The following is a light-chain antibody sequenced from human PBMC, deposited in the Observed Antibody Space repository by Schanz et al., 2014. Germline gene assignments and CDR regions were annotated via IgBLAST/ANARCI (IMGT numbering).Light chain of an antibody. CDR1: SSDVGSYNL. J-gene: IGLJ3*02. V-gene: IGLV2-14*02. CDR2: DVN. CDR3: GSYTSSSTPWV. Sequence: QSALTQPASVSGSPGQSITISCTGTSSDVGSYNLVSWYQHHPGKAPKLMIYDVNNRPSGVSNRFSGSKSGNTASLTISGLQAEDEADYYCGSYTSSSTPWVFGGGTKLTVL.